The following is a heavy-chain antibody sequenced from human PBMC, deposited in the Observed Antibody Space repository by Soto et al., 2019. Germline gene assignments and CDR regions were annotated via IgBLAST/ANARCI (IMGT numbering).Heavy chain of an antibody. V-gene: IGHV3-23*01. CDR1: GFTFSSYA. J-gene: IGHJ6*02. D-gene: IGHD2-2*01. CDR2: ISGSGGST. Sequence: EVQLLESGGGLVQPGGSLRLSCAASGFTFSSYAMSWVRQAPGKGLEWVSAISGSGGSTYYADSVKGRFTISRDNSKNTLYLQMNSLRAEDTAVYYCAKGLGYCSSTSCYAAPPFYYYGMDVWGQGTTVTVSS. CDR3: AKGLGYCSSTSCYAAPPFYYYGMDV.